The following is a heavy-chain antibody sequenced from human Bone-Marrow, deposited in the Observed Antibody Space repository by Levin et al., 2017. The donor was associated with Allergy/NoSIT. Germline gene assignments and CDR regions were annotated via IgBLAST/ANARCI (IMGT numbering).Heavy chain of an antibody. CDR1: GDSMSSGDDY. CDR3: ARCSGGTCYSGVDS. Sequence: SCTVSGDSMSSGDDYWSWIRQPPGKGLEWIGYIYYSGSTYYNPSLKSRVIMSVDTSKNHFSLKLGSATAADTAVSYCARCSGGTCYSGVDSWGQGTLVTVSS. J-gene: IGHJ4*02. CDR2: IYYSGST. D-gene: IGHD2-15*01. V-gene: IGHV4-30-4*01.